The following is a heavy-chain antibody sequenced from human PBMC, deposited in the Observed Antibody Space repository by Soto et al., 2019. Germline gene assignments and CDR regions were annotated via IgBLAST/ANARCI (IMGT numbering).Heavy chain of an antibody. CDR3: AREGIWDGLDV. J-gene: IGHJ6*02. Sequence: QVQLQESGPGLVKPSETLSLTCAVSGGSISEYYWSWIRQPPGKGLEWLGHIYYTGSTNYNPSLKSRCTISIDRSKNQVSLQLTSVNAADTAVYYCAREGIWDGLDVWGQGTTVTVSS. V-gene: IGHV4-59*13. CDR1: GGSISEYY. CDR2: IYYTGST. D-gene: IGHD6-13*01.